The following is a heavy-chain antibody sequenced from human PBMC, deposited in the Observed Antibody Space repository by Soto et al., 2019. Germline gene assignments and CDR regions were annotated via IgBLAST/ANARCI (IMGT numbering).Heavy chain of an antibody. D-gene: IGHD5-12*01. J-gene: IGHJ4*02. V-gene: IGHV1-46*03. Sequence: QVQLVQSGAEVKKPGASVKVSCKASGYTFTSYYMHWVRQAPGQGLEWMGIINPSGGSTRYAQMFQCRVNMTRNTSTSTVYMELSSLRYEDTAVYYCARGASTMGYFDYWGQGTMVTVSS. CDR1: GYTFTSYY. CDR2: INPSGGST. CDR3: ARGASTMGYFDY.